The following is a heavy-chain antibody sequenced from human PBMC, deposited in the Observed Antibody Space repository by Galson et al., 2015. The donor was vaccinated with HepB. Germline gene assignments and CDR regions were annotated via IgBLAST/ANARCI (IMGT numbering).Heavy chain of an antibody. D-gene: IGHD3-22*01. V-gene: IGHV2-70*11. CDR3: ARIGYYDSPGGYFDY. CDR1: GFSLSTSGMC. Sequence: PALVKPTQTLTLTCPFSGFSLSTSGMCVSWIRQPPGKALEWLARIDWDDDKYYSTSLKTRLTISKDTSKNQVVLTMTNMDPVDTATYYCARIGYYDSPGGYFDYWGQGTLVTVSS. J-gene: IGHJ4*02. CDR2: IDWDDDK.